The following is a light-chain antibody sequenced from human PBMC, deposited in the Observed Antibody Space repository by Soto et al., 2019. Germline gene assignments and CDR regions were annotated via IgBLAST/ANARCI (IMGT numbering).Light chain of an antibody. CDR1: STNIGAGYD. CDR2: GKN. CDR3: QSYDSRLSNFYV. J-gene: IGLJ1*01. V-gene: IGLV1-40*01. Sequence: QSVLTQPPSVSGAPGQRITISCTGSSTNIGAGYDAHWYQQRPGTAPKLLIYGKNNRPSGVPDRFSASKSGTSASLAITGLQAEDEADYYYQSYDSRLSNFYVFGTVTKLTVL.